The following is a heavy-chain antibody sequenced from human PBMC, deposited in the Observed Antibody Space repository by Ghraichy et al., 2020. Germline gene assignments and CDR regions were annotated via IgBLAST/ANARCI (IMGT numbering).Heavy chain of an antibody. D-gene: IGHD5-12*01. J-gene: IGHJ4*02. Sequence: AGSLRLSCAASGFTISSHYMTWVRQAPGKGLEWVANIKQDGSDKFYVDSVKGRFTISRDNAKNSLFLQMNSLRAEDTAVYYCARESSFAYSGFDYWGRGTLVTVSS. CDR3: ARESSFAYSGFDY. CDR2: IKQDGSDK. V-gene: IGHV3-7*03. CDR1: GFTISSHY.